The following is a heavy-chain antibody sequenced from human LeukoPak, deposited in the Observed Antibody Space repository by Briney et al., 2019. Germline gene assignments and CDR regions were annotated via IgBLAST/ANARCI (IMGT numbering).Heavy chain of an antibody. D-gene: IGHD2-2*03. Sequence: GGSLRLSCAASGFTFSSYGMHWVRQAPGKGLEWVAVIWYDGSNKYYADSVKGRFTISRDNSKNTLYLQMNSLRAEDTAVYYCARDRTPWIEDAFDIWGQGTMVTVSS. CDR3: ARDRTPWIEDAFDI. J-gene: IGHJ3*02. V-gene: IGHV3-33*01. CDR1: GFTFSSYG. CDR2: IWYDGSNK.